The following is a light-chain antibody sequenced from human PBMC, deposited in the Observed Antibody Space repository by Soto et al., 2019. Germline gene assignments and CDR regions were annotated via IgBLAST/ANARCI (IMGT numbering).Light chain of an antibody. CDR2: DAS. V-gene: IGKV1-5*01. J-gene: IGKJ2*01. Sequence: DIQMTQSPSTLSASVGDRVTITCRASQSISSWLAWYQQKPGKAPKLLIYDASSLESGVPSRFSGSGSGTEFTLTISSLQPDDFATYYCQQYNSYSGSITFGQGTKLEIK. CDR3: QQYNSYSGSIT. CDR1: QSISSW.